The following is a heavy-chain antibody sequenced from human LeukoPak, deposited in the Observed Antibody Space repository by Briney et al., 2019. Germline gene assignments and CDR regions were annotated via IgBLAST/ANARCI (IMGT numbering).Heavy chain of an antibody. CDR2: ISYDGSNK. V-gene: IGHV3-30*18. CDR3: AKDSGSYAYNWFDP. CDR1: GFTFSSYG. D-gene: IGHD1-26*01. J-gene: IGHJ5*02. Sequence: PGRSLRLSCAASGFTFSSYGMHWVRQAPGKGLEWVAVISYDGSNKYYADSVKGRFTISRDNSKNTLYLQMNSLRAEDTAVYYCAKDSGSYAYNWFDPWGQGTLVTVSS.